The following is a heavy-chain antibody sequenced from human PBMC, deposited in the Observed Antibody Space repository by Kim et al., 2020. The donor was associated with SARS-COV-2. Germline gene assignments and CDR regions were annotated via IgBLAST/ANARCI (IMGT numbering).Heavy chain of an antibody. Sequence: SETLSLTCAVYGGSFSGYYWSWIRQPPGKGLEWIGEINHSGSTNYNPSLKSRVTISVDTSKNQFSLKLSSVTAADTAVYYCARAPQTKNAYSSHLQPSVDYWGQGTLVTVSS. CDR1: GGSFSGYY. CDR3: ARAPQTKNAYSSHLQPSVDY. J-gene: IGHJ4*02. V-gene: IGHV4-34*01. CDR2: INHSGST. D-gene: IGHD3-16*01.